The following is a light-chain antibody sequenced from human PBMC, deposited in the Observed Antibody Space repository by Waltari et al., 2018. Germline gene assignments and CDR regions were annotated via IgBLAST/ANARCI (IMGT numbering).Light chain of an antibody. J-gene: IGKJ1*01. CDR3: QQHGTLPAT. V-gene: IGKV3-20*01. CDR2: RAS. Sequence: IVLTQSPRTASLSPGVRVTLSYRASQSVGSSSLAWYQQKPGQAPRLVIYRASRRATGIPDRFSGSGSGTDFSLTISRLEPEDFAVYYCQQHGTLPATFGQGTKVEIK. CDR1: QSVGSSS.